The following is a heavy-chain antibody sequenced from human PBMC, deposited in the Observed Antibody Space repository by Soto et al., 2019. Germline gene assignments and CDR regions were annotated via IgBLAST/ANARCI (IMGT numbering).Heavy chain of an antibody. Sequence: QLQLQESGPGLVKPSETLSLTCTVSGGSISSSSYYWGWIRQPPGKGLEWIGSIYYSGSTYYNPSLKSRVTISVDTSKNQFSLKLSSVTAADTAVYYCASEWPGQWNRSDAFDIWGQGTMVTVSS. CDR2: IYYSGST. CDR3: ASEWPGQWNRSDAFDI. J-gene: IGHJ3*02. CDR1: GGSISSSSYY. V-gene: IGHV4-39*01. D-gene: IGHD1-1*01.